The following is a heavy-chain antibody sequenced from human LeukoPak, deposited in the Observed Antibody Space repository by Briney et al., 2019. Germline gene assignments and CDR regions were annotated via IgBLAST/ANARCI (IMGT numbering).Heavy chain of an antibody. Sequence: GGSLRLSCAASGFTFSSYSMNWVRQAPGRGLEWVSSISSSSSYIYYADSVKGRFTISRDNAKNSLYLQMNSLRAEDTAVYYCARGGAARLFDYWGQGTLVTVSS. CDR3: ARGGAARLFDY. V-gene: IGHV3-21*01. CDR2: ISSSSSYI. D-gene: IGHD6-6*01. J-gene: IGHJ4*02. CDR1: GFTFSSYS.